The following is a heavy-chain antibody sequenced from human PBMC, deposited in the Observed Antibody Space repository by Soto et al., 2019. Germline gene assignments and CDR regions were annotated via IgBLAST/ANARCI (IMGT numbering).Heavy chain of an antibody. Sequence: GGSLRLSCAASGFTFSSYAMSWVRQAPGKGLELVSAISGSGGSTYYADSVKGRFTISRDNSKNTLYLQMNSLRAEDTAVYYCAKDPYLEWLLSYYFDYWGQGTLVTVSS. CDR1: GFTFSSYA. J-gene: IGHJ4*02. D-gene: IGHD3-3*01. V-gene: IGHV3-23*01. CDR3: AKDPYLEWLLSYYFDY. CDR2: ISGSGGST.